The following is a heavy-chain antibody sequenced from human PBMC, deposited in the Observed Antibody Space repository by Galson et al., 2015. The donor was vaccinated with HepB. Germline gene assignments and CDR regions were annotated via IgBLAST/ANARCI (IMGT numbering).Heavy chain of an antibody. Sequence: SLRLSCASSGFTLSTYSMNWVRQAPGKGLEWVSTASKTVPTTYYADSVRGRFTISRDNSRNIVYLQMNSLRDEDTAVYYCAKRDTISQYFFDYWGQGILVTVSS. CDR3: AKRDTISQYFFDY. J-gene: IGHJ4*02. CDR1: GFTLSTYS. D-gene: IGHD3-3*02. V-gene: IGHV3-23*01. CDR2: ASKTVPTT.